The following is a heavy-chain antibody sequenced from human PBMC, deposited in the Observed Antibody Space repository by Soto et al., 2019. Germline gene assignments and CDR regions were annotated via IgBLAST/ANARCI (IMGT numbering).Heavy chain of an antibody. J-gene: IGHJ4*02. Sequence: SETLSLTCAVYGGSFSCYYWSWIRQPPGKGLEWIGEINHSGSTNYNPSLKSRVTISVDTSKNQFSLKLSSVTAADTAVYYCARVFYSYGSGGFDYWGQGTLVTVSS. CDR1: GGSFSCYY. CDR3: ARVFYSYGSGGFDY. V-gene: IGHV4-34*01. D-gene: IGHD5-18*01. CDR2: INHSGST.